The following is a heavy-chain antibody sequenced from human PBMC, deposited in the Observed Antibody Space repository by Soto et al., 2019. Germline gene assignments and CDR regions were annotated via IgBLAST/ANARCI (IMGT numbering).Heavy chain of an antibody. J-gene: IGHJ6*02. CDR2: IYYSGST. CDR3: ARDRPAKGYCSGGSCQLIQYYYYYGMDV. CDR1: GGSISSYY. Sequence: KPSETLSLTCTVSGGSISSYYWSWIRQPPGKGLEWIGYIYYSGSTNYNPSLKSRVTISVDTSKNQFSLKLSSVTAADTAVYYCARDRPAKGYCSGGSCQLIQYYYYYGMDVWVPETLLVTVSS. V-gene: IGHV4-59*01. D-gene: IGHD2-15*01.